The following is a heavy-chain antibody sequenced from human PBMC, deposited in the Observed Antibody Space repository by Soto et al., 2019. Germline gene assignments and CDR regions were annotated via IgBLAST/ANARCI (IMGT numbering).Heavy chain of an antibody. Sequence: GGSLRLSCAASGFTFSSYSMNWVRQAPGKGLEWVSSISSSSSYIYYADSVKGRFTISRDNAKNSLYLQMNSLRAEDTAVYYCARDLGGITFGGEVYYYGMDVWGQGTTVTVSS. V-gene: IGHV3-21*01. CDR1: GFTFSSYS. CDR3: ARDLGGITFGGEVYYYGMDV. CDR2: ISSSSSYI. J-gene: IGHJ6*02. D-gene: IGHD3-16*01.